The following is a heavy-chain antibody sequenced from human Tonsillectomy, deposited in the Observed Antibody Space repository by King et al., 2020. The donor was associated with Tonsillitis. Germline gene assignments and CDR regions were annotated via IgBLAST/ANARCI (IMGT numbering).Heavy chain of an antibody. CDR3: ALWPYGGILHDAVDI. CDR2: ISSSSSYI. D-gene: IGHD4-23*01. Sequence: VQLVESGGGLVKPGGSLRLSCAASGFTFSSYSMNWVRQAPGKGLEWVSSISSSSSYIYYADSVKGRFTISRDNAKNSLYLQMNSLRAEDTAVYYCALWPYGGILHDAVDIWGQGTMVTVSS. J-gene: IGHJ3*02. V-gene: IGHV3-21*01. CDR1: GFTFSSYS.